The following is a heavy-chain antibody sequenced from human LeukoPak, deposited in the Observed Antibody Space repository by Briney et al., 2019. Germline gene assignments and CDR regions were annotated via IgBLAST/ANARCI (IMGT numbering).Heavy chain of an antibody. Sequence: GASVKVSCKASGYIFTNYYMHWVRQAPGQGLEWMGVFNPSGGSTSYAQKFQGRVTMTRDTSTSTVYMELSSLRSEDTAVYCCARVDTEGSGVKYFDYWGQGTLVTVSS. D-gene: IGHD3-10*01. CDR3: ARVDTEGSGVKYFDY. V-gene: IGHV1-46*01. CDR2: FNPSGGST. CDR1: GYIFTNYY. J-gene: IGHJ4*02.